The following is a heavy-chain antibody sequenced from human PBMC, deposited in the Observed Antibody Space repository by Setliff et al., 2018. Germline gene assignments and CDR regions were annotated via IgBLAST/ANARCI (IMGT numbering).Heavy chain of an antibody. CDR3: ARYDSSGYSENYYFDY. CDR1: GGSISTTDYY. Sequence: SETLFLTCTVSGGSISTTDYYWGWIRQPPGKGLEWIGCVYYSGNTYYSPSLKSRVTMFVDTSKNQFSLMLYSVTAADTAIYYCARYDSSGYSENYYFDYWGQGTQVTVSS. D-gene: IGHD3-22*01. J-gene: IGHJ4*02. CDR2: VYYSGNT. V-gene: IGHV4-39*07.